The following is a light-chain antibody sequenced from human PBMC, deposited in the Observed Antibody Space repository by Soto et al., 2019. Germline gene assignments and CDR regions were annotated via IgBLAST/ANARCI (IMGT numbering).Light chain of an antibody. CDR3: QHYNSYPLT. CDR1: QTISSW. CDR2: HAS. V-gene: IGKV1-5*01. J-gene: IGKJ4*01. Sequence: DIQMTQSPSTLSGSVGDRVTITCLASQTISSWLAWYQQKPGKAPKALISHASNLESGVPSRFSGSGSGTDFTLTISGLQPDDFATYYCQHYNSYPLTFGGGTKVDI.